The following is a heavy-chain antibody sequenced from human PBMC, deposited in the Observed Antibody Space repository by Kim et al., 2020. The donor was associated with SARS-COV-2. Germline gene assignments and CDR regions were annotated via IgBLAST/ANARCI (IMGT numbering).Heavy chain of an antibody. V-gene: IGHV4-34*01. D-gene: IGHD3-10*01. Sequence: SETLSLTCAVYGGSFSGYYWSWIRQPPGKGLEWIGEINHSGSTNYNPSLKSRVTISVDTSKNQFSLKLSSVTAADTAVYYCARLHYHYYGSGSYNGWVMDVWGQGTTVTVSS. J-gene: IGHJ6*02. CDR1: GGSFSGYY. CDR3: ARLHYHYYGSGSYNGWVMDV. CDR2: INHSGST.